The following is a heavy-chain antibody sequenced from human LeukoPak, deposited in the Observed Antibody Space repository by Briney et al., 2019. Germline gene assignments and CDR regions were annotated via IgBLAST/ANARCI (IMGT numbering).Heavy chain of an antibody. CDR2: ISSGGSYI. D-gene: IGHD3-22*01. J-gene: IGHJ3*02. CDR1: GFTFSRYS. V-gene: IGHV3-21*01. CDR3: ARANVRDYYDSSGYSPGAFDI. Sequence: GGSLRLSCAASGFTFSRYSLNWVRQAPGKGLEWVSSISSGGSYIHYVDSVKGRFTISRDNAKNSLYLQMNSLRAEDTAVYYCARANVRDYYDSSGYSPGAFDIWGQGTMVTVSS.